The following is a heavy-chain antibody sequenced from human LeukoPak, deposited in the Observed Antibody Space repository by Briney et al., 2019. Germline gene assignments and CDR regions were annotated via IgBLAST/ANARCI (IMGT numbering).Heavy chain of an antibody. D-gene: IGHD4-23*01. V-gene: IGHV3-15*01. J-gene: IGHJ4*01. CDR3: TTLTTVVTQYYFDY. CDR1: GFTFSNAW. CDR2: IKSKTDGGTT. Sequence: GGSLRLSCAASGFTFSNAWMSWVRQAPGKGLEWVGRIKSKTDGGTTDYAAPVKGRFTISRDDSKNTLYLQMNSLKTEDTAVYYCTTLTTVVTQYYFDYWGHGTLVTVSS.